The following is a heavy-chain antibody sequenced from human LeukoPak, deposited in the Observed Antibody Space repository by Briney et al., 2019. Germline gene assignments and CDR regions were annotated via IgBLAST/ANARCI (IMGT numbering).Heavy chain of an antibody. V-gene: IGHV4-61*02. J-gene: IGHJ4*02. CDR3: ARVDATMITVDY. Sequence: SETLSLTCTVSGGSISSGSYYWSWIRQPAGKGLEWIGRIYTSGSTNYNPSLKSRVTISVDTSKNQFSLRLSSVTAADTAVYYCARVDATMITVDYWGQGTLVTVSS. D-gene: IGHD5-18*01. CDR2: IYTSGST. CDR1: GGSISSGSYY.